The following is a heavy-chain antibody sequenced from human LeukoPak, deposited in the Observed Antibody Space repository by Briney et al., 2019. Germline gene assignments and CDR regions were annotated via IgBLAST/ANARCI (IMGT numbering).Heavy chain of an antibody. V-gene: IGHV4-39*07. CDR2: IYYSGST. Sequence: SETLSLTCTVSGASISSYYWGWIRQPPGKGLEWIGSIYYSGSTYYNTSLKSRVTISVDTSKNHFSLKLSSVTAADTAVYYCARDPIVGGRRFDPWGQGTLVTVSS. D-gene: IGHD3-22*01. J-gene: IGHJ5*02. CDR1: GASISSYY. CDR3: ARDPIVGGRRFDP.